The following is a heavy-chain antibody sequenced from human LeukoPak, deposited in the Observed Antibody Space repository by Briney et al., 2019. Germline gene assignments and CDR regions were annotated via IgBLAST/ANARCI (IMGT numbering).Heavy chain of an antibody. Sequence: SVKLSCKASGGTFSSYAISWVQQAPGQGLEWMGGIIPIFGTANYAQKFQGRVTITADESTSTAYMELSSLRSEDTAVYYCARVKAAGGYWGSDYWGQGTLVTVSS. CDR3: ARVKAAGGYWGSDY. V-gene: IGHV1-69*13. D-gene: IGHD2-8*02. CDR2: IIPIFGTA. CDR1: GGTFSSYA. J-gene: IGHJ4*02.